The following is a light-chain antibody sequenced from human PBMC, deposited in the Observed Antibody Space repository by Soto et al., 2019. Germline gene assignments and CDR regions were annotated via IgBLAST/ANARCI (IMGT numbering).Light chain of an antibody. J-gene: IGLJ2*01. CDR2: DDS. Sequence: SYELTQPSSVSGAPGQTARITCGGDNIESKSVHWYQQKPGQAPVLVVYDDSDRPSGIPDRFSGSNSGNTATLTITSVEAGDEADYYCQVWDSSSDHPDVVFGAGTKVTVL. CDR1: NIESKS. CDR3: QVWDSSSDHPDVV. V-gene: IGLV3-21*02.